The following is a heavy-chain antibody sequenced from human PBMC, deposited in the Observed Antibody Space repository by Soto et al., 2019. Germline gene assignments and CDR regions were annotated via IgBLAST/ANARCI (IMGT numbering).Heavy chain of an antibody. CDR3: ARGPPFTMIVVVMDY. J-gene: IGHJ4*02. CDR1: GFTFSSYG. Sequence: LRLSCAASGFTFSSYGMHWVRQAPGKGLEWVAVIWYDGSNKYYADSVKGRFTISRDNSKNTLYLQMNSLRAEDAAVYYCARGPPFTMIVVVMDYWGQGTLVTVSS. V-gene: IGHV3-33*01. D-gene: IGHD3-22*01. CDR2: IWYDGSNK.